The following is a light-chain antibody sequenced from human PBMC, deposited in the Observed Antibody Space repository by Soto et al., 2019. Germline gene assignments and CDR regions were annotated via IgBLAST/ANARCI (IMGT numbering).Light chain of an antibody. J-gene: IGKJ1*01. CDR1: QIVTNSY. CDR2: GAS. Sequence: EIVLTQSPGTLSLSPGERATLSCRASQIVTNSYLAWYQHKPGQAPRLLIYGASSRATGIPDRISGSGSGTDFTLDISRLEHDDFAVYYCQQFAIAPWTFGQGTKVDIK. CDR3: QQFAIAPWT. V-gene: IGKV3-20*01.